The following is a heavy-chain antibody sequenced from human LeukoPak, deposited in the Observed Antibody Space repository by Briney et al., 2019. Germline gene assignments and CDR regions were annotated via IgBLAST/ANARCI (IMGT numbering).Heavy chain of an antibody. CDR1: GFTFSSYS. V-gene: IGHV3-53*01. J-gene: IGHJ4*02. CDR3: ARDAVHQTTGGFDY. CDR2: IYSGGST. D-gene: IGHD7-27*01. Sequence: GGSLRLSCAVSGFTFSSYSMNWVRQAPGKGLEWVSVIYSGGSTYYADSVKGRFTISRDNSKNTLYLQMNSLRAEDTAVYYCARDAVHQTTGGFDYWGQGTLVTVSS.